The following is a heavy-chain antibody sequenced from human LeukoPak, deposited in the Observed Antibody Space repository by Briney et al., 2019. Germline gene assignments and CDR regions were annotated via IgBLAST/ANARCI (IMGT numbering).Heavy chain of an antibody. Sequence: ASVKVSCKASGYTFTSYGISWVRQAPGQGLEWMGWISAYNGNTNYAQKFQGRVTITADESTSTAYMELSSLRSEDTAVYYCARGVERYCSSTSCYEPAYWGQGTLVTVSS. D-gene: IGHD2-2*01. CDR1: GYTFTSYG. CDR2: ISAYNGNT. CDR3: ARGVERYCSSTSCYEPAY. J-gene: IGHJ4*02. V-gene: IGHV1-18*01.